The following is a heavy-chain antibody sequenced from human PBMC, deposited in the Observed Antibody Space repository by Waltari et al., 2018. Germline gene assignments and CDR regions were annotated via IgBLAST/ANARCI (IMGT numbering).Heavy chain of an antibody. CDR3: ARAWFNSGFDY. Sequence: QVQLVQSGAEVKRPGASVQVSYKDSGYTFTANYVHWVRQAPGQGLEWMGWIHPNSGATDYAQQFQGRVTMTLDTSISTLYKELSRLGSDDTAVYYCARAWFNSGFDYWGQGSLVTVSS. J-gene: IGHJ4*02. CDR2: IHPNSGAT. D-gene: IGHD3-10*01. CDR1: GYTFTANY. V-gene: IGHV1-2*02.